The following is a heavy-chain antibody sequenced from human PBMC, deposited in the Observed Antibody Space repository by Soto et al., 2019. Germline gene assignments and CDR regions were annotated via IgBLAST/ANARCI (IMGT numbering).Heavy chain of an antibody. J-gene: IGHJ5*02. Sequence: QVQLVQSGAEVKKPGSSVKVSCKACGGTSSSDAISWVRQAPGQGLEWMGRIILIYGTTNYAQKFKGRVTISADTSTDTVFMELSGLTSEDTAMYYCARNRDYTWIQAPVPADWFDPWGQGTLVTVSS. V-gene: IGHV1-69*06. D-gene: IGHD5-18*01. CDR2: IILIYGTT. CDR1: GGTSSSDA. CDR3: ARNRDYTWIQAPVPADWFDP.